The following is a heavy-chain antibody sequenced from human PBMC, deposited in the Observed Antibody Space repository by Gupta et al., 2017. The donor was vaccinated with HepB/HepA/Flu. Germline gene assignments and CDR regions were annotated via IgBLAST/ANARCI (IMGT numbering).Heavy chain of an antibody. J-gene: IGHJ4*02. CDR1: GFTFPTYC. CDR2: IRPDGSTK. CDR3: ASGPDHGDY. Sequence: EVFLVESGGGLVQPGGSLRLSCAASGFTFPTYCMTWVRQSPGRGLEWVANIRPDGSTKAYVDSAKGRFTISRDNAKNSRYLQMDSLRVEDTAVYYCASGPDHGDYWGQGTLVTVSS. V-gene: IGHV3-7*01.